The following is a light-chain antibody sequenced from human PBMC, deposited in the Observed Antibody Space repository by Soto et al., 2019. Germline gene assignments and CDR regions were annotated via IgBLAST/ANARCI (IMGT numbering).Light chain of an antibody. CDR2: DVS. CDR1: SSDVGANNY. Sequence: QSALTQPRSVSGSPGQSVTISCTGTSSDVGANNYVSWYQQHPGKVPKLMIYDVSKRPSGVPDRFSGSKSGNTASLTISGLQAEDEADYYCCSYAGSYTLGVFGGGTKLTVL. J-gene: IGLJ2*01. CDR3: CSYAGSYTLGV. V-gene: IGLV2-11*01.